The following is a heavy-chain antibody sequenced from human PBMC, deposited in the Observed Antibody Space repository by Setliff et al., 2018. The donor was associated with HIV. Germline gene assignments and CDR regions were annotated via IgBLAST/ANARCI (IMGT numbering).Heavy chain of an antibody. D-gene: IGHD2-8*01. Sequence: SETLSLTCTVSGDSISSGSYYWSWIRQPAGEGLEWIGQIHTSGSTNYNPSLKSRVTISIDTSNNQFSLQLSSVTAADTAVYYRARDQRYCTNALCPEALDVWGKGTTVTVS. V-gene: IGHV4-61*09. CDR3: ARDQRYCTNALCPEALDV. CDR1: GDSISSGSYY. CDR2: IHTSGST. J-gene: IGHJ6*03.